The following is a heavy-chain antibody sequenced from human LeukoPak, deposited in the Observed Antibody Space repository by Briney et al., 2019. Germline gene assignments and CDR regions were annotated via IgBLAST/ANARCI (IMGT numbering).Heavy chain of an antibody. Sequence: SETLSLTCAVYGESFSGYYWSWIRQPPGRGLEWIGEINHSGSTNYNPSLKSRVTISVDTSKNQFSLKLSSVTAADTAVYYCASSPFSGIRRKPIHWYFDLWGRGTLVTVSS. V-gene: IGHV4-34*01. J-gene: IGHJ2*01. CDR1: GESFSGYY. CDR2: INHSGST. CDR3: ASSPFSGIRRKPIHWYFDL. D-gene: IGHD3-10*01.